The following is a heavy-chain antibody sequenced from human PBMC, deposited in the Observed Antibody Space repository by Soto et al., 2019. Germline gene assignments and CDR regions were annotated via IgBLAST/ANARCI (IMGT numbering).Heavy chain of an antibody. J-gene: IGHJ5*02. D-gene: IGHD4-4*01. V-gene: IGHV4-39*01. CDR2: IYYSGST. Sequence: QLQLQESGPGLVKPSETLSLTCTVSGGSISSSSYYWGWIRQPPGKGLEWIGSIYYSGSTYYNPSLKSRVTISVDTSKNQSALKLSSVTAADTAVYYCAGRTVTTPNWFDPWGQGTLVTVSS. CDR1: GGSISSSSYY. CDR3: AGRTVTTPNWFDP.